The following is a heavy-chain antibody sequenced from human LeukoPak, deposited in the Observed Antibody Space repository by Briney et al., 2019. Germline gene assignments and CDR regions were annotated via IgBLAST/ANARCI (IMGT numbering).Heavy chain of an antibody. V-gene: IGHV4-61*02. CDR1: GGSISSGSYY. CDR2: IYTSGST. D-gene: IGHD4-17*01. Sequence: SETLSLTCTVSGGSISSGSYYWSWIRQPAGRGLEWIGRIYTSGSTNYNPSLKSRVTISVDTSKNQFSLKLSSVTAADTAVYYCARAVDGDPGFQHWGQGTLVTVSS. J-gene: IGHJ1*01. CDR3: ARAVDGDPGFQH.